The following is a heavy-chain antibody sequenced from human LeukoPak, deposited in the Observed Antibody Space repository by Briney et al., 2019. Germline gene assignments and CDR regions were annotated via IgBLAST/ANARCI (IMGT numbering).Heavy chain of an antibody. CDR1: GFTFSSYW. J-gene: IGHJ5*02. D-gene: IGHD6-19*01. CDR2: ISSSGSTI. Sequence: GGSLRLSCAASGFTFSSYWMSWVRQAPGKGLEWVSYISSSGSTIYYADSVKGRFTISRDNAKNSLYLQMNSLRAEDTAVYYCVRDHSGWSLDPWGPGTLVTVSS. CDR3: VRDHSGWSLDP. V-gene: IGHV3-48*04.